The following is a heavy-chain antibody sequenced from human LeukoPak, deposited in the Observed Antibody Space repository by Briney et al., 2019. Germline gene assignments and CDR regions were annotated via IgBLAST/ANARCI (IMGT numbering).Heavy chain of an antibody. V-gene: IGHV1-2*02. J-gene: IGHJ3*02. CDR2: INPNSGGT. CDR1: GYTFTGYY. CDR3: GVLRFLEWLFPSQEDAFDI. Sequence: GASVKVSCKASGYTFTGYYMHWVRQAPGQGLEWMGWINPNSGGTNYAQKFQGRVTTTRDTSISTAYMELSRLRSDDTAVYYCGVLRFLEWLFPSQEDAFDIWGQGTMVTVSS. D-gene: IGHD3-3*01.